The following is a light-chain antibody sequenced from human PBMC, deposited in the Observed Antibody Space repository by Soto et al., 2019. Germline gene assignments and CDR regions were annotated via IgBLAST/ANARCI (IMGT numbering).Light chain of an antibody. CDR2: AAS. CDR1: QSISSW. Sequence: DIQMTQSPSSLSASVGDRVTITCRASQSISSWLSWYQQKPGRAPKLLISAASTLQSGVPARFSGSGSGTDFTLSITSLQPEDFATYYCQQLNTYPVTFGGGTKVDIK. V-gene: IGKV1-9*01. J-gene: IGKJ4*01. CDR3: QQLNTYPVT.